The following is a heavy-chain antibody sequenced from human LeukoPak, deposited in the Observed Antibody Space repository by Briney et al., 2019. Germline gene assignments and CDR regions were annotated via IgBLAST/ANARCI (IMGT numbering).Heavy chain of an antibody. Sequence: GGSLRLSCAASGFTFSSYAMSWVRQAPGKGLEWVSAISGSGGSTYYADSMKGRFTISRDNSKNMLYLQMNSLRAEDTAVYYCAKDLTRWYFDYWGQGTLVTVSS. CDR2: ISGSGGST. CDR1: GFTFSSYA. D-gene: IGHD3-9*01. CDR3: AKDLTRWYFDY. J-gene: IGHJ4*02. V-gene: IGHV3-23*01.